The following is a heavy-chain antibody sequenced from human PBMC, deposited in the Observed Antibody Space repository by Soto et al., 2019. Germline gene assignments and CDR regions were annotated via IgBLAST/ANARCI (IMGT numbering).Heavy chain of an antibody. J-gene: IGHJ5*02. D-gene: IGHD6-6*01. V-gene: IGHV1-2*04. CDR3: ARVVAARPEYNWFHP. CDR1: GYTFTGYY. CDR2: INPNSGGT. Sequence: GASVKVSCKASGYTFTGYYMHWVRQAPGQGLEWMGWINPNSGGTNYAQKFQGWVTMTRDTSISTAYMELSRLRSDDTAVYYCARVVAARPEYNWFHPWGQGTLVTVSS.